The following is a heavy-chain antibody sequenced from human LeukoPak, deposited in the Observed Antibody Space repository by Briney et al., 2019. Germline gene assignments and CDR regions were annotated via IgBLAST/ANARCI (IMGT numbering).Heavy chain of an antibody. V-gene: IGHV3-23*01. J-gene: IGHJ4*02. CDR1: GFTFSSYA. D-gene: IGHD2-15*01. CDR2: ISGSGGST. Sequence: GGSLRLSCAASGFTFSSYAMSWVRQAPGKGLEWVSAISGSGGSTYYADSVKGRFTISRDNSKNTLYLQMNSLRAEDTAVYYCAKSGKKDIVVVSTDFDYWGQGTLVTVSS. CDR3: AKSGKKDIVVVSTDFDY.